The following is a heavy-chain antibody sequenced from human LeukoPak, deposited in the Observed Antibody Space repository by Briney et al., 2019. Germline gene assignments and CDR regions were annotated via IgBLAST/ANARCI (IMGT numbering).Heavy chain of an antibody. J-gene: IGHJ3*02. CDR3: ARDVVGCYDSSGYYLSAFDI. CDR2: ISSSSSYI. CDR1: GFTFSSYT. Sequence: GGSLRLSCAASGFTFSSYTMNWVRQAPAKGLEWISSISSSSSYIFNADSVRGRFTISRDNAKNSLFLQMNTLRAEDTAVYYCARDVVGCYDSSGYYLSAFDIWGQGTMVTVSS. D-gene: IGHD3-22*01. V-gene: IGHV3-21*01.